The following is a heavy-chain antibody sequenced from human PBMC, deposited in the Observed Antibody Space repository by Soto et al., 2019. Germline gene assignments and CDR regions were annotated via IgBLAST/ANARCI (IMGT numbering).Heavy chain of an antibody. J-gene: IGHJ6*02. V-gene: IGHV1-69*13. CDR2: IIPIFGTA. CDR1: GGTFSSYA. CDR3: ARGYDYYYGMDV. Sequence: ASVKVSCKASGGTFSSYAISWVRQAPGQGLEWMGGIIPIFGTANYAQKFQGRVTITAGESTSTAYMELSSLRSEDTAVYYCARGYDYYYGMDVWGQGTTVTVSS. D-gene: IGHD1-20*01.